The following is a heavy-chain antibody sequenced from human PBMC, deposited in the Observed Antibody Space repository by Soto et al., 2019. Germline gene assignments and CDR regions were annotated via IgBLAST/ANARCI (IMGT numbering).Heavy chain of an antibody. J-gene: IGHJ4*02. V-gene: IGHV4-34*01. CDR3: VRGISVNVLVQRDAPDKYYFDS. Sequence: SETLSLTCAVYGGSFNDHYWTWIRQPPGKGLEWIGEVNHRGSTNYNPPLKSRVTISADTSKNQVSLKLTSVTAADTAVYYCVRGISVNVLVQRDAPDKYYFDSWGQGTLVTVSS. D-gene: IGHD6-13*01. CDR1: GGSFNDHY. CDR2: VNHRGST.